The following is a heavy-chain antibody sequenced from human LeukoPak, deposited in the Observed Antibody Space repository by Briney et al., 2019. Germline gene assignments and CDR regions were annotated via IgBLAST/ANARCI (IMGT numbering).Heavy chain of an antibody. V-gene: IGHV3-11*01. J-gene: IGHJ4*02. D-gene: IGHD2-15*01. CDR3: ARTPPLYCSGGSCYSGTYFDY. CDR2: ISSSGSTI. Sequence: GGSLRLSCAASGFTFSDYYMSWIRQAPGKGLERVSYISSSGSTIYYADSVKGRFTISRDNAKNSLYLQMNSLRADDTAVYYCARTPPLYCSGGSCYSGTYFDYWGQGTLVTVSS. CDR1: GFTFSDYY.